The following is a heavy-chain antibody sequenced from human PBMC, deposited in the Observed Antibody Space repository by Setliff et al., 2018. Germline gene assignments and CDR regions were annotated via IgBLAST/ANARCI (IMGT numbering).Heavy chain of an antibody. CDR3: ARDQWVRSPPLYFSSRMDD. D-gene: IGHD1-26*01. CDR1: GGSIINSYY. J-gene: IGHJ6*02. CDR2: ISTSGST. V-gene: IGHV4-4*07. Sequence: SETLSLTCTVSGGSIINSYYWSWIRQPAGKGLEWIGRISTSGSTNYNPSLKSRVTVSLDTSKNQFSLKLTSVTAADTAVYYCARDQWVRSPPLYFSSRMDDWGPGTTVTV.